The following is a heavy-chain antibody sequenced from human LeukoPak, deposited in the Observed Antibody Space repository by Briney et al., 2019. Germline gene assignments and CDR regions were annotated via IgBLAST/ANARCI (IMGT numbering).Heavy chain of an antibody. CDR2: ISYDGSNK. Sequence: GGSLRLSCAASGFTFSSYGMHWVRQAPGKGLEWVAVISYDGSNKYYADSVKGRFTISRDNSKNTLYLQMNSLRAEDTAVYYCAKGDRALVLRYFDWLSNFDYWGQGTLVTVSS. CDR1: GFTFSSYG. J-gene: IGHJ4*02. V-gene: IGHV3-30*18. D-gene: IGHD3-9*01. CDR3: AKGDRALVLRYFDWLSNFDY.